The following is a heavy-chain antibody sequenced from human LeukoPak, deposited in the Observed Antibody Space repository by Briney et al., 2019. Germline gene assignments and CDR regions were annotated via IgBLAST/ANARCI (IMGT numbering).Heavy chain of an antibody. Sequence: GASVKVSCKASGYTFTSYDINWVRQASGQGLEWMGWMNPDSGNTGYAQKFQGRVTITRNSSISTAYMELSSLRSEDTAVYYCARAGGSSASHYYYYYYMDVWGKGTTVTVSS. V-gene: IGHV1-8*03. J-gene: IGHJ6*03. CDR1: GYTFTSYD. CDR2: MNPDSGNT. D-gene: IGHD6-6*01. CDR3: ARAGGSSASHYYYYYYMDV.